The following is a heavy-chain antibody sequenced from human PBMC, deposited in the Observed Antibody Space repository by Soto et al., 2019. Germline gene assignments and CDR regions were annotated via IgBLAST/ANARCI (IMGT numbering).Heavy chain of an antibody. V-gene: IGHV4-39*01. Sequence: QLQLQESGPGLVKPSETLSLTCTVSGDSISSSTYFWGWVRQPPGKGLGWIGSIYYSGSTYYNPSLKGRANISVDTSKTHFSLKLSSVTAADTAVYYCARHLGEGYFDYWGQGTLVTVSS. CDR3: ARHLGEGYFDY. CDR1: GDSISSSTYF. CDR2: IYYSGST. J-gene: IGHJ4*02.